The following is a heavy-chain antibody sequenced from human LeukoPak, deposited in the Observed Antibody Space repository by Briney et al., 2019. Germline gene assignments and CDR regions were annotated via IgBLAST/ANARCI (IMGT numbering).Heavy chain of an antibody. CDR1: GGSISSSSYY. CDR2: IYYSGST. J-gene: IGHJ4*02. D-gene: IGHD3-16*01. Sequence: SETLSLTCTVSGGSISSSSYYWGWIRQPPGKGLEWIGSIYYSGSTNYNPSLKSRVTISVDTFKNQFSLKLSSVTAADTAVYYCAGSIKRFGGVNPPWYYFDYWGQGTLVTVSS. CDR3: AGSIKRFGGVNPPWYYFDY. V-gene: IGHV4-39*07.